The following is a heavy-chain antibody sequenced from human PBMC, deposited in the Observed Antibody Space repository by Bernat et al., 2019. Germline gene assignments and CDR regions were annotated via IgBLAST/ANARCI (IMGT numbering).Heavy chain of an antibody. V-gene: IGHV3-23*01. CDR2: IAGDGGGI. D-gene: IGHD6-6*01. J-gene: IGHJ2*01. Sequence: EVQLLESGGGSVQPGESLRLSCAASGFTFSTYAMTWVRQAPGKGLEWVSVIAGDGGGIHHADSVKGRFTISRDKSKNTLYLHMNSLRVEDTAVYYCAKYGTISSVRYFDLWGRGTLVTVSS. CDR3: AKYGTISSVRYFDL. CDR1: GFTFSTYA.